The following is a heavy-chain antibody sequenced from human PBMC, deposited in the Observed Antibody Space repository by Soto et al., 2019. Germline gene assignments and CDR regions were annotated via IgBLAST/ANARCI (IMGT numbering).Heavy chain of an antibody. V-gene: IGHV1-18*04. CDR2: INPNSGNK. CDR3: ARPRGYYYYYYGMDV. Sequence: ASVNVSCKTSGYTFNSHGISWVRQAPGQGLEWMGWINPNSGNKHFAQNLQGRVTLTTXXXXXXAXMXLXXXTSDXTAMYYCARPRGYYYYYYGMDVWGQGTTVTVSS. CDR1: GYTFNSHG. J-gene: IGHJ6*02.